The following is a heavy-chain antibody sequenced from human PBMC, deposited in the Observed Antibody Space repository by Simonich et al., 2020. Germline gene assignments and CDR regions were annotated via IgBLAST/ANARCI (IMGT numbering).Heavy chain of an antibody. CDR1: GFTFSSYG. Sequence: QVQLVESGGGVVQPGRSLRLSCAASGFTFSSYGMHWVSQAPGQGREWVAVIWYDGRNEYYEDAVKGRFTISRDKSKNTLYLQMNSLRAEDTAVYYCARAYSSSWYNWFDPWGQGTLVTVSS. CDR2: IWYDGRNE. J-gene: IGHJ5*02. CDR3: ARAYSSSWYNWFDP. D-gene: IGHD6-13*01. V-gene: IGHV3-33*01.